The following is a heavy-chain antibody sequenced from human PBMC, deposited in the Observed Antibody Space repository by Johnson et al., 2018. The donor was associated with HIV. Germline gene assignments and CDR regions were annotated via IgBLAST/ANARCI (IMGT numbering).Heavy chain of an antibody. J-gene: IGHJ3*02. V-gene: IGHV3-7*03. Sequence: VQLVESGGGLVQPGGSLRLSCAASGFTFSSYWMSWVRQAPGKGLEWVANIKQDGSEKYYVDSVKGRFTISRDNAKNTLYLQMNSLRAEDTAVYFCARERMAAAGTDAFDIWAQGKWSPSLQ. CDR1: GFTFSSYW. CDR3: ARERMAAAGTDAFDI. D-gene: IGHD6-13*01. CDR2: IKQDGSEK.